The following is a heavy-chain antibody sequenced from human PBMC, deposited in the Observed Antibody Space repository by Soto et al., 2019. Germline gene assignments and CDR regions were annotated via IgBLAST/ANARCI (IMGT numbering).Heavy chain of an antibody. J-gene: IGHJ6*02. CDR1: GYSFTDYH. Sequence: ASVEVSCKXSGYSFTDYHIHWVRQAPGQGLEWLGRINPKSGGTSTAQKFQGWVTMTTDTSISTASMELTRLTSDDTAIYYCARGDSTDCSNGVCAFFYNHDMDVWGQGTTVTVSS. D-gene: IGHD2-8*01. V-gene: IGHV1-2*04. CDR3: ARGDSTDCSNGVCAFFYNHDMDV. CDR2: INPKSGGT.